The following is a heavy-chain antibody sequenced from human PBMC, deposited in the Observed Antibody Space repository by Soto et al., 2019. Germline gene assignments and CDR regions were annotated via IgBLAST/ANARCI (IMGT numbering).Heavy chain of an antibody. J-gene: IGHJ6*02. V-gene: IGHV4-59*01. CDR3: ARFRSSEKHMDV. CDR2: IYYSGST. D-gene: IGHD3-10*01. Sequence: SETLSLTCTVSGGSISSYYWSWIRQPPGKGLEWIGYIYYSGSTNYSPSLKSRVTISVDTSKNQFSLKLSSVTAADTAVYYCARFRSSEKHMDVWGQGTTVTVSS. CDR1: GGSISSYY.